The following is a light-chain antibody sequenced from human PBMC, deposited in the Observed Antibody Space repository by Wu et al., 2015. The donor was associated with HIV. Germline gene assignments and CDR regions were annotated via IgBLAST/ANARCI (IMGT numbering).Light chain of an antibody. Sequence: DIQLTQSPSFLSVSVGDRVTITCRASQDINNYLAWYQQRQGKAPKLLIYAASTLQSGVPSRVSGSGSGTEFTLTINSLQPEDFATYYCQQYDNYRTFGQGTRV. CDR2: AAS. CDR3: QQYDNYRT. V-gene: IGKV1-9*01. J-gene: IGKJ1*01. CDR1: QDINNY.